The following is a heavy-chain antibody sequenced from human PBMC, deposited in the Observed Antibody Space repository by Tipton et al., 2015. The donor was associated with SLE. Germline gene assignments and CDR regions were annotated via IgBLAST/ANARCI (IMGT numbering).Heavy chain of an antibody. J-gene: IGHJ5*02. CDR1: GFTVSSNY. Sequence: SLRLSCAASGFTVSSNYMSWVRQAPGKGLEWVSVIYSGGSTYYADSVKGRSTISRDNSKNTLYLQMNSLRAEDTAVYYCARDSSSWPGWFDPWGQGTLVTVSS. CDR3: ARDSSSWPGWFDP. D-gene: IGHD6-13*01. V-gene: IGHV3-66*01. CDR2: IYSGGST.